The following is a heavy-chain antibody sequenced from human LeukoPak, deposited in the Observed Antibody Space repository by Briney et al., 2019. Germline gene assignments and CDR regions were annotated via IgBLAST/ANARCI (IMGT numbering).Heavy chain of an antibody. CDR2: ISGVASDI. CDR1: GFTFSDYY. J-gene: IGHJ6*02. Sequence: KPGGSLRLSCAASGFTFSDYYMTWIRQAPGKGLEWVSYISGVASDIYYGDSVKGRFTISRDNAKNSVYLQMNSLRAEDTAVYYCARGGALGMDVWGQGTTVTVS. CDR3: ARGGALGMDV. D-gene: IGHD3-16*01. V-gene: IGHV3-11*01.